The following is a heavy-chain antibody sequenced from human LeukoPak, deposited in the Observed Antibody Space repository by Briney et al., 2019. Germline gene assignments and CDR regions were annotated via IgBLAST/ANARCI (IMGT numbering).Heavy chain of an antibody. V-gene: IGHV4-59*12. CDR1: GGSISSYY. CDR2: IYYSGST. Sequence: SETLSLTCTVSGGSISSYYWSWIRQPPGKGLEWIGYIYYSGSTYYNPSLKSRVTISVDTSKNQFSLKLSSVTAADTAVYYCARDRWKPDSSSSTYYYYGMDVWGQGTTVTVSS. CDR3: ARDRWKPDSSSSTYYYYGMDV. D-gene: IGHD6-6*01. J-gene: IGHJ6*02.